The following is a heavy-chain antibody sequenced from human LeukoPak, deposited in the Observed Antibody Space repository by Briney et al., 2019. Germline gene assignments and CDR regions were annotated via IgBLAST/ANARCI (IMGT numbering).Heavy chain of an antibody. J-gene: IGHJ4*02. V-gene: IGHV1-46*01. Sequence: ASVKVSCKASAYTFTSYYVHWVRQGPGQGLEWMGMINPNGGSTTYAQKFQGRVTMTRDTSTNTVYMELSSLRSEDTAVYYCARAMVRGLSNPFDYWGQGTLVTVSS. CDR3: ARAMVRGLSNPFDY. CDR1: AYTFTSYY. CDR2: INPNGGST. D-gene: IGHD3-10*01.